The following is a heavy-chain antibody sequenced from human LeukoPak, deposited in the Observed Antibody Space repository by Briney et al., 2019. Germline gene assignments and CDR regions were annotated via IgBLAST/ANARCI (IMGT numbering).Heavy chain of an antibody. J-gene: IGHJ1*01. CDR2: IYYSGST. V-gene: IGHV4-59*08. CDR1: GGSISSYY. D-gene: IGHD3-22*01. Sequence: PSETLSLTCTVSGGSISSYYWSWIRQPPGKGLEWIGYIYYSGSTNYNPSLKSRVAISVDTSKNQFSLKLSSVTAADTAVYYCARSPFPYYYDSSGYPTEYFQHWGQGTLVTVSS. CDR3: ARSPFPYYYDSSGYPTEYFQH.